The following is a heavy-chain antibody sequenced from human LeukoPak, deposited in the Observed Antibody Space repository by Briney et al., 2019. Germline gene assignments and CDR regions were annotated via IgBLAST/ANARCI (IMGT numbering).Heavy chain of an antibody. CDR2: INPNSGGT. CDR1: GYTFTGYY. D-gene: IGHD3-10*01. J-gene: IGHJ6*03. V-gene: IGHV1-2*02. Sequence: ASVKVSCKASGYTFTGYYMHWVRQAPGQGLEWMGWINPNSGGTNYAQKFRGRVTMTRDTSISTAYMELSRLRSDDTAVYYCARRYGSGSYYYYYYYMDVWGKGTTVTISS. CDR3: ARRYGSGSYYYYYYYMDV.